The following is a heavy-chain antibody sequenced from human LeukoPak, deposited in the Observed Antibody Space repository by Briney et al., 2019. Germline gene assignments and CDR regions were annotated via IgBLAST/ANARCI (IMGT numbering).Heavy chain of an antibody. CDR2: IYPGDSDT. CDR1: GYTFTSYL. CDR3: ASSPGSSSWFDP. V-gene: IGHV5-51*01. J-gene: IGHJ5*02. D-gene: IGHD6-6*01. Sequence: GESLKISCKASGYTFTSYLIAWVRQMPGKGLEWMGIIYPGDSDTRYSPSFQGQVTISADKSISTAYLQWSSLKASDTAMYYCASSPGSSSWFDPWGQGTLVTVSS.